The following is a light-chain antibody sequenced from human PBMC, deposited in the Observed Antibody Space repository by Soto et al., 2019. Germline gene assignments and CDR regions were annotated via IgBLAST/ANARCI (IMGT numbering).Light chain of an antibody. CDR3: AAWDDSLNSVV. CDR1: RSSIGSNT. V-gene: IGLV1-44*01. Sequence: QSVLTQSPSASGTPGQRVTISCSGSRSSIGSNTVNWFQQLPGTAPKLLIHNNDQRPSGVPDRFSGSTSGTSASLAISGLQSEDEADYYCAAWDDSLNSVVFGGGTKLTVL. CDR2: NND. J-gene: IGLJ2*01.